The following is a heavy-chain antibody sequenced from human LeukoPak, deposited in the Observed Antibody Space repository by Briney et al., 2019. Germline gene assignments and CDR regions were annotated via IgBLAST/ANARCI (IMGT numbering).Heavy chain of an antibody. CDR2: IYYSGST. CDR1: GDSMSYYY. V-gene: IGHV4-59*01. Sequence: SETLSLTCTVSGDSMSYYYWSWIRQTPGKGLEWIGYIYYSGSTNYNPSLKSRVTISVDTSKNQFSLKLSSVTAADTAVYYCTRGFLYIDVWGKGTTVTVSS. J-gene: IGHJ6*03. CDR3: TRGFLYIDV.